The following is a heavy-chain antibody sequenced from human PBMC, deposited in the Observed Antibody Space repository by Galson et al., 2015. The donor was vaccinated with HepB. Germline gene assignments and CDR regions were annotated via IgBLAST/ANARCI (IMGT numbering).Heavy chain of an antibody. CDR1: GFTFSSYW. Sequence: SLRLSCAASGFTFSSYWMSWVRQAPGKGLEWVANIKQDGSEKYYVDSVKGRFTISRDNAKNSLYLQMNSLRAEDTAAYYCAREGREGLEWWVVPAAIVAFDIWGQGTMVTVSS. CDR3: AREGREGLEWWVVPAAIVAFDI. D-gene: IGHD2-2*01. CDR2: IKQDGSEK. J-gene: IGHJ3*02. V-gene: IGHV3-7*01.